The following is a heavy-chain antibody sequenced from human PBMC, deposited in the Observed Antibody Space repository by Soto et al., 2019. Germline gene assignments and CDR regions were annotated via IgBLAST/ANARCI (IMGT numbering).Heavy chain of an antibody. CDR3: ARGYCSGGSCSPEITYYYYYYMDV. CDR1: GYTFTSYG. D-gene: IGHD2-15*01. V-gene: IGHV1-18*01. Sequence: ASVKVSCKASGYTFTSYGVSWVRQAPGQGLEWMGWISAYNGNTNYAQKLQGRVTMTTDTSTSTAYMELRSLRSDDTAVYYCARGYCSGGSCSPEITYYYYYYMDVWGKGTTVTVS. J-gene: IGHJ6*03. CDR2: ISAYNGNT.